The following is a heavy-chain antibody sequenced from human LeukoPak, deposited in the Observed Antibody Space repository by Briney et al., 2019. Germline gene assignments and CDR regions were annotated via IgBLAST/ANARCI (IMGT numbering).Heavy chain of an antibody. V-gene: IGHV4-38-2*02. CDR1: GGSISSYY. D-gene: IGHD3-10*01. CDR2: IYHSGST. Sequence: PSETLSLTFTVSGGSISSYYWGWIRQPPGKGLEWIGSIYHSGSTYYNPSLKSRVTISVDTSKNQFSLKLSPVTAADTAVYYCARDRNYYGSGSLTWGQGTLVTVSS. J-gene: IGHJ5*02. CDR3: ARDRNYYGSGSLT.